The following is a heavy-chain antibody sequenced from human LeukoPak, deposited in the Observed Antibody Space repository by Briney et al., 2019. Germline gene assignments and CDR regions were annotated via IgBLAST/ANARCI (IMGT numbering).Heavy chain of an antibody. Sequence: GGSLRLSCAASGFTFSSYSINWVRQAPGKGLEWVSSISSSSSYIYYADSVKGRFTISRDNAKNTLYLQMNGLRAEDTAVYYCAKRDDYSSGWFDYWGQGTLVTVTS. J-gene: IGHJ4*02. CDR3: AKRDDYSSGWFDY. CDR2: ISSSSSYI. CDR1: GFTFSSYS. D-gene: IGHD6-19*01. V-gene: IGHV3-21*04.